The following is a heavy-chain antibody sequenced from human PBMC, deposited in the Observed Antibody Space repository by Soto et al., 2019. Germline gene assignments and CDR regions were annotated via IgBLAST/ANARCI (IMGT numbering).Heavy chain of an antibody. V-gene: IGHV3-33*01. J-gene: IGHJ3*02. Sequence: QVQLVESGGGVVQPGRSLRLSCAASGFTFSSYGMHWVRQAPGKGLEWVAVIWYDGSNKYYADSVKGRFTISRDNSKNTLYLKMNSLRAEDTAVYYCARDGDFYGDFIDAFDIWGQGTMVTVSS. CDR1: GFTFSSYG. CDR2: IWYDGSNK. CDR3: ARDGDFYGDFIDAFDI. D-gene: IGHD4-17*01.